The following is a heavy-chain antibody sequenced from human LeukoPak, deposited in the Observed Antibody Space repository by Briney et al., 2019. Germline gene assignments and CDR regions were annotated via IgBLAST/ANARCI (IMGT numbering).Heavy chain of an antibody. CDR2: IKQDGSEK. V-gene: IGHV3-7*03. D-gene: IGHD3-9*01. Sequence: GGSLRLSCAASGFTFRSYWMSWVRQAPGKGLEWVANIKQDGSEKYYVDSVKGRFTISRDNAKNSLYLQMNSLRAEDTAVYYCAKLGDILTGYPYYFDYWGQGTLVTVSS. CDR1: GFTFRSYW. J-gene: IGHJ4*02. CDR3: AKLGDILTGYPYYFDY.